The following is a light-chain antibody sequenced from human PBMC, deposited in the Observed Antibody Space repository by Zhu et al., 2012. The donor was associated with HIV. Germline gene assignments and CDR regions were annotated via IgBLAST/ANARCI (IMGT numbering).Light chain of an antibody. CDR1: QSINNW. CDR2: KVS. CDR3: QQYSSYSFT. V-gene: IGKV1-5*03. J-gene: IGKJ2*01. Sequence: DIQMTQFPSTLSASVGDRVTITCRASQSINNWLAWYQQKPGKAPKLLIYKVSNLESGVPSRFSGSGSGTEFTLTISSLQPDDFAIYYCQQYSSYSFTFGQGTKLEIK.